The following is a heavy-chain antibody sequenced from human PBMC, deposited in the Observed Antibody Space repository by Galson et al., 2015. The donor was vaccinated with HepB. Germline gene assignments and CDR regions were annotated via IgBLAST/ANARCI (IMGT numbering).Heavy chain of an antibody. Sequence: SLRLSCAASGFTLSNYWMHWVRQAPGKGLVWVSRINRDASATTYADSVKGRFTISRDNAKNTLDRQMNSLRAEDTAVYYCARAVAGYFDYWGQGVLVTVSS. J-gene: IGHJ4*02. CDR1: GFTLSNYW. CDR3: ARAVAGYFDY. V-gene: IGHV3-74*01. CDR2: INRDASAT. D-gene: IGHD6-19*01.